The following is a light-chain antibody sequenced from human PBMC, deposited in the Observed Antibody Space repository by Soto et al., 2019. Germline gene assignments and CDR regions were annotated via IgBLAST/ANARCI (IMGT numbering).Light chain of an antibody. CDR3: AAWDDSMSSYV. Sequence: QSVLTQPPSASGTPGQRVTISCSGSSSNIGSNTVNWYQQFPGTAPQLLIYSNNQRPSGVPDRFSGSKSGTSASLAISGLQSDDEADYYCAAWDDSMSSYVFGTGTKLTVL. CDR2: SNN. CDR1: SSNIGSNT. V-gene: IGLV1-44*01. J-gene: IGLJ1*01.